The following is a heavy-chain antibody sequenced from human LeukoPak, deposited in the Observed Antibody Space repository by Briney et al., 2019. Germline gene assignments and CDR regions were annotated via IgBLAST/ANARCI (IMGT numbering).Heavy chain of an antibody. D-gene: IGHD4-17*01. CDR1: GGTFSSYA. CDR3: ARGHHGDYDRPFDY. V-gene: IGHV1-69*13. Sequence: GASVKVSCKASGGTFSSYAISWVRQAPGQGLEWMGGIIPIFGTANYAQKFQGRVTITADESTSTAYMELSSLRSEDTAVYYCARGHHGDYDRPFDYWGQGTLVTVSS. J-gene: IGHJ4*02. CDR2: IIPIFGTA.